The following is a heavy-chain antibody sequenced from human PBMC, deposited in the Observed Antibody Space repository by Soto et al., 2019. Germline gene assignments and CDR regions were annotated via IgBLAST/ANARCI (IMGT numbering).Heavy chain of an antibody. CDR3: ARGIAAAGTHAFDI. J-gene: IGHJ3*02. D-gene: IGHD6-13*01. CDR2: ISSSSSYI. Sequence: PGGSLRLSCAASGFTFSSYSMNWVRQAPGKGLEWVSSISSSSSYIYYADSVKGRFTISRDNAKNSLYLQMNSLRAEDTAVYYCARGIAAAGTHAFDIWGKGTMVTVPS. V-gene: IGHV3-21*01. CDR1: GFTFSSYS.